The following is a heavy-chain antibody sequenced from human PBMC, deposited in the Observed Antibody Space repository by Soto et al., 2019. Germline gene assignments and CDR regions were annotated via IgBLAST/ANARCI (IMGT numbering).Heavy chain of an antibody. D-gene: IGHD3-16*01. J-gene: IGHJ4*02. CDR3: ARTFGGHLYSFDF. CDR2: IYPGDSET. CDR1: GYTLTSYW. Sequence: AAQKISGEGCGYTLTSYWSAWVRQIPGKGLEWMGIIYPGDSETRYSPSFQGQVTISADKSINTAYLQWSSLKASDTAIYYCARTFGGHLYSFDFWGQGTLVTVSS. V-gene: IGHV5-51*01.